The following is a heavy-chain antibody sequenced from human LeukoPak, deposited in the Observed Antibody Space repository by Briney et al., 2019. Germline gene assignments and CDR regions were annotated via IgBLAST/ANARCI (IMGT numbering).Heavy chain of an antibody. V-gene: IGHV1-69*13. CDR2: IIPIFGTA. J-gene: IGHJ3*02. CDR3: ARGPPYYDSTNAFDI. CDR1: GYTFTSYY. Sequence: ASVKVSCKASGYTFTSYYIHWVRQAPGQGLEWMGGIIPIFGTANYAQKFQGRVTITADESTSTAYMELSSLRSEDTAVYYCARGPPYYDSTNAFDIWGQGTMATVSS. D-gene: IGHD3-22*01.